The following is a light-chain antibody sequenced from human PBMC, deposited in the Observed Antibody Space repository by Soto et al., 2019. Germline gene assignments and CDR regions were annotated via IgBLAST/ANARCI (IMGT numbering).Light chain of an antibody. CDR1: SSDVGAYNY. V-gene: IGLV2-14*03. Sequence: QSALTQPASVSGSPGQSITISCTGTSSDVGAYNYVSWYQQHPDKAPKLMIYDVSNRPSGVSSRFSGSKSGNTASLTISGLQAEDEADYYCTSYTSSTTPHYVFANGTKLTVL. CDR3: TSYTSSTTPHYV. J-gene: IGLJ1*01. CDR2: DVS.